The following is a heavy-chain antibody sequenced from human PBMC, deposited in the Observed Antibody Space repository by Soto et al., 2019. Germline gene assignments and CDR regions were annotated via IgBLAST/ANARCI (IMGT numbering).Heavy chain of an antibody. V-gene: IGHV1-3*01. CDR3: GRSVVGATGEILYNAMDV. D-gene: IGHD1-26*01. J-gene: IGHJ6*02. Sequence: QVQLVQSGAEVKKPGASVKVSCKASGYTFTTYALHWVRQAPGQRPEWMGRSNPASGHTKYSKRFQDIVTITRDTSASTGSMELSSLRSEDTAVYYCGRSVVGATGEILYNAMDVWGQGTTVTVSS. CDR1: GYTFTTYA. CDR2: SNPASGHT.